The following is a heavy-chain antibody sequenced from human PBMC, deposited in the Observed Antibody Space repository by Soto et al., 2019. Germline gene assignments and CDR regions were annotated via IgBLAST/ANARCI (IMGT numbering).Heavy chain of an antibody. J-gene: IGHJ4*02. V-gene: IGHV3-30*03. CDR3: VGGQFYFDY. CDR1: GFPFSSYG. Sequence: QVQLVESGGGVVQPGRSLRLSCAASGFPFSSYGMHWVREAPGKGLEWVAVISHDGSNNYYAASVKGRFTISRDNSASTLYLQMNRLRPEDTALYYCVGGQFYFDYRGQGTLVTVS. D-gene: IGHD3-10*01. CDR2: ISHDGSNN.